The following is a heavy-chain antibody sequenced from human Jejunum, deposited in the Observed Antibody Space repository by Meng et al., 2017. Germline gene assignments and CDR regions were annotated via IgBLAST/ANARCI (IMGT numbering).Heavy chain of an antibody. J-gene: IGHJ4*02. Sequence: QVQFEPAETEVKKPGSSVKISCKASGGTFSRYGITWVRQAPGQGLEWMGGIIPIYGTANYAQKFQGRVTVTADKATNTAYMELSSLRSEDTAIYYCARDEPDILTGYEAYWGQGTLVTVSS. CDR2: IIPIYGTA. CDR1: GGTFSRYG. CDR3: ARDEPDILTGYEAY. V-gene: IGHV1-69*06. D-gene: IGHD3-9*01.